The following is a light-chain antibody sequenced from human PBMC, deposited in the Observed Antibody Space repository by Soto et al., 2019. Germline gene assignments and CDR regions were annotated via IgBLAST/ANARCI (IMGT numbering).Light chain of an antibody. CDR2: DAS. J-gene: IGKJ5*01. V-gene: IGKV3-11*01. Sequence: DIVLTQSPAILSLSSGERATLFCRASQSVSSYFAWYQQKPGQAPNLLIYDASNRATGIPARVSGSGSGTDFTLTISSLEPEDFAVYYCQQRSNWPLTFGQGTRLEIK. CDR1: QSVSSY. CDR3: QQRSNWPLT.